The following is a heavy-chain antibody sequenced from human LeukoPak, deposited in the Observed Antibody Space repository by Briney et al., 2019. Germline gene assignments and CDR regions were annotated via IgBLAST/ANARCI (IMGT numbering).Heavy chain of an antibody. Sequence: SETLSLTCAVHGGSFSGYYWSWIRQPPGKGLEWIGEINHSGSTNYNPSLKSRVTISVDTSKNQFSLKLSSVTAADTAVYYCARRRELGYRIYYYGSGAQFDYWGQGTLVTVSS. CDR3: ARRRELGYRIYYYGSGAQFDY. J-gene: IGHJ4*02. V-gene: IGHV4-34*01. D-gene: IGHD3-10*01. CDR2: INHSGST. CDR1: GGSFSGYY.